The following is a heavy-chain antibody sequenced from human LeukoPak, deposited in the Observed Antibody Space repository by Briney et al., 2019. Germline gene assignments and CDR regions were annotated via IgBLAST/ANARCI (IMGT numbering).Heavy chain of an antibody. D-gene: IGHD3-22*01. CDR2: GHYTGNS. CDR3: ARHDNRGYYSLQS. CDR1: GXSISSFY. Sequence: SETLSLTCTVSGXSISSFYRSWIRLPPGKGLEWIGFGHYTGNSNYNPSLRSRVTISVDTSKNQFSLRLSSVTAADTAVYYCARHDNRGYYSLQSWGQGALVTVSS. V-gene: IGHV4-59*08. J-gene: IGHJ5*02.